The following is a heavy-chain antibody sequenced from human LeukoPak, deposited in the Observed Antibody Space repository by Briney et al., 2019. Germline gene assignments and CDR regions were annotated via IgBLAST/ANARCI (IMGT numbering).Heavy chain of an antibody. D-gene: IGHD5-12*01. CDR2: IHDNGRT. Sequence: SETLSLTCTVSGGSISSGGYYWSWIRQPPGEGLEWIGYIHDNGRTTYNPSLRSRVTISIDTSKSQFSLKLNSLTTTDTAVYYCARVGGYSDFYWGQGTLVTVSS. J-gene: IGHJ4*02. CDR3: ARVGGYSDFY. V-gene: IGHV4-61*08. CDR1: GGSISSGGYY.